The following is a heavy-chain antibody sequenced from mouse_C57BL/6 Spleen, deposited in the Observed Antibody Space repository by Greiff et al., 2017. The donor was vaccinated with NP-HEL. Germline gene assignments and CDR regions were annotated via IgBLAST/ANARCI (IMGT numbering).Heavy chain of an antibody. CDR3: TMRDSSGYVHLDD. J-gene: IGHJ2*01. CDR1: GYTFTSYW. Sequence: QVQLMQPGADLVKPGASVKVSCKASGYTFTSYWMHWVKQRPGQGLEWIGRIHPSDSDTTYNQTFKGTATLSVAKSSNTAYLQRSSLTSEDAAVYYCTMRDSSGYVHLDDWGQGTTLTVSS. V-gene: IGHV1-74*01. D-gene: IGHD3-2*02. CDR2: IHPSDSDT.